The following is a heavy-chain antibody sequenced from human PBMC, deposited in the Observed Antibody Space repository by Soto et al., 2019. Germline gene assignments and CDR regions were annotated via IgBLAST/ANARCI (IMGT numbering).Heavy chain of an antibody. CDR1: GFSLGTRGVG. Sequence: QITLKESGPTLVKPTQTLTLTCTFSGFSLGTRGVGVGWIRQPPGKALEWLALIYWDDGKRYSPSLRSRLTITKDTSKNQVVLTLTNMDPVDTATYYCAHIGISTWFTYWGQGTLVTVSS. V-gene: IGHV2-5*02. D-gene: IGHD3-10*01. CDR3: AHIGISTWFTY. J-gene: IGHJ4*02. CDR2: IYWDDGK.